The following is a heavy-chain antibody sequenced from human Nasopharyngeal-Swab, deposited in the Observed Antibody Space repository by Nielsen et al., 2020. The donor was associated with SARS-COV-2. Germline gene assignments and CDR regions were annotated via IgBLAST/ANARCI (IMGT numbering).Heavy chain of an antibody. Sequence: GESLKISCAASGFTISGYYMSWIRQAPGKGLEWVASISGGSTYTNYADSVKGRFTISRDNAHNSAYPHLSSLRAEDTAVYFCARDVSGYYPEFWGQGTLVTVSS. CDR1: GFTISGYY. J-gene: IGHJ4*02. CDR3: ARDVSGYYPEF. CDR2: ISGGSTYT. V-gene: IGHV3-11*06. D-gene: IGHD3-3*01.